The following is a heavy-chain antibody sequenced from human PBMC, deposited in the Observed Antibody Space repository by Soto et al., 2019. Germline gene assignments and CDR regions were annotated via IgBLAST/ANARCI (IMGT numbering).Heavy chain of an antibody. V-gene: IGHV3-23*01. CDR1: GFTFSSYA. CDR2: ISGSGGST. D-gene: IGHD6-13*01. Sequence: PGGSLRLSCAASGFTFSSYAMSWVRQAPGKGLEWVSAISGSGGSTYYADSVKGRFTISRDNSKNTLYLQMNSLRAEDTAVYYCAKDGGSSPWFYYYGMDVWGQGTTVTVS. CDR3: AKDGGSSPWFYYYGMDV. J-gene: IGHJ6*02.